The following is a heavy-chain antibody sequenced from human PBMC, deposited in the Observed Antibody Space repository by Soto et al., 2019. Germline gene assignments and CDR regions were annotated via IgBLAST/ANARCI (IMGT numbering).Heavy chain of an antibody. CDR3: ARDFISGDFWSGYYPGYYFDY. CDR2: ISSSSSTI. D-gene: IGHD3-3*01. CDR1: GFTFSSYS. Sequence: GGSLRLSCAASGFTFSSYSMNWVRQAPGKGLEWVSYISSSSSTIYYADSVKGRFTISRDNAKNSLYLQMNSLRTEDTAVYYCARDFISGDFWSGYYPGYYFDYWGQGTLVTVSS. V-gene: IGHV3-48*01. J-gene: IGHJ4*02.